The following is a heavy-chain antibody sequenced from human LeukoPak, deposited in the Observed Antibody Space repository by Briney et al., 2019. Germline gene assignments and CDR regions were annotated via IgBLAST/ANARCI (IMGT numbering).Heavy chain of an antibody. D-gene: IGHD6-13*01. Sequence: GASVKVSCKASGGTFSSYAISWVRQAPGQGLEWMGGIIPIFGTANYAQKFQGRVTITADESTSTAYMELSSLRSEDTAVYYCARVPSSSSYYYYYYMDVWGKGTTVTISS. V-gene: IGHV1-69*13. CDR3: ARVPSSSSYYYYYYMDV. CDR1: GGTFSSYA. J-gene: IGHJ6*03. CDR2: IIPIFGTA.